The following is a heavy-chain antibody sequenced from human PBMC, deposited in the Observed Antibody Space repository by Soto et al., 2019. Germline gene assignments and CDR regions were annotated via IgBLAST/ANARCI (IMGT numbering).Heavy chain of an antibody. CDR2: MNPNSGNT. D-gene: IGHD6-6*01. V-gene: IGHV1-8*01. Sequence: QVQLVQSGAEVKKPGASVKVSCKASGYTFTSYDINWVRQATGQGLERMGWMNPNSGNTGYAQKFQGRVTMTRNTSISTAYMELSSLRSEDTAVYYCARVSREYSSSSYRFDYWGPGTLVTVSS. CDR1: GYTFTSYD. CDR3: ARVSREYSSSSYRFDY. J-gene: IGHJ4*02.